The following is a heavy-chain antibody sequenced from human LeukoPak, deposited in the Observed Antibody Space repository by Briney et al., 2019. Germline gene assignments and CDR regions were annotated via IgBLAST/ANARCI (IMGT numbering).Heavy chain of an antibody. CDR3: ARDSFPVSRSLLFY. V-gene: IGHV3-7*03. CDR2: IKEDGTAK. CDR1: GFSFSDYW. Sequence: GGSLRLSCVASGFSFSDYWMSWVRQAPGKGLEWVANIKEDGTAKFYGDSVKGRFTISRDNPKITLYLQMNSLRTEDTAVYYCARDSFPVSRSLLFYWGQGTLVTVSS. D-gene: IGHD2-21*01. J-gene: IGHJ4*02.